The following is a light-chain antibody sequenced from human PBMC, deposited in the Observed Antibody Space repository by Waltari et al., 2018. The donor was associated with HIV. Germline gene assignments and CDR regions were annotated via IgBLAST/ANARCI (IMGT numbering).Light chain of an antibody. Sequence: HSALTQPASVSGSPGQSVTISCTGTGDDIGLYNYVPCYQQHPGKAPQLIIYGVNQRPSGVSFRFSGSKSGDTASLTISGLQSGDEADYLSSSHTKTDRVLVGGGTKLTVL. CDR2: GVN. CDR1: GDDIGLYNY. CDR3: SSHTKTDRVL. V-gene: IGLV2-14*03. J-gene: IGLJ2*01.